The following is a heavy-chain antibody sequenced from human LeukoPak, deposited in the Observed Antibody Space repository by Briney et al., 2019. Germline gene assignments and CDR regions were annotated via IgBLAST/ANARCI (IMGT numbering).Heavy chain of an antibody. Sequence: GRSLRLSCAASGFTFSDYGMYWVRQAPGKGLEWVAVISYDGSNKYHADAVQGRFTISRDNSKNTLYLQMKSLRGEDTAVYYCAKDLIDRTGYYFRGMDVWGQGTTVTVSS. J-gene: IGHJ6*02. CDR2: ISYDGSNK. V-gene: IGHV3-30*18. CDR1: GFTFSDYG. D-gene: IGHD2/OR15-2a*01. CDR3: AKDLIDRTGYYFRGMDV.